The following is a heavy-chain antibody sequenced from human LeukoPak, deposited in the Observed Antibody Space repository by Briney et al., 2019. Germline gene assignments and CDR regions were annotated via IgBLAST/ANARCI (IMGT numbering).Heavy chain of an antibody. CDR2: ISYGGSNK. D-gene: IGHD4-4*01. Sequence: GRSLRLSCAASGFTFSSYAMHWVRQAPGKGLEWVAVISYGGSNKYYADSVKGRFTISRDNSKNTLYLQMNSLRAEDTAVHYCARRRAPAREWLQSGAFDIWGQGTMVTVSS. CDR3: ARRRAPAREWLQSGAFDI. V-gene: IGHV3-30-3*01. CDR1: GFTFSSYA. J-gene: IGHJ3*02.